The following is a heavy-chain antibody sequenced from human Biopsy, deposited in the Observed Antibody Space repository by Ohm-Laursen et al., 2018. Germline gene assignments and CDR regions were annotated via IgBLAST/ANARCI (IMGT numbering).Heavy chain of an antibody. CDR1: GFGFSDYD. Sequence: GSLRLSCAAPGFGFSDYDMKWVRQAPGKGLELDSYISSSVSSMYYADSAKERFTISRDNAKKSLYLQMNSLRAEDTAVYYCARVGRTRVDGVYSYGMDVWGQGTKVIVSS. D-gene: IGHD2-15*01. V-gene: IGHV3-48*03. CDR2: ISSSVSSM. J-gene: IGHJ6*02. CDR3: ARVGRTRVDGVYSYGMDV.